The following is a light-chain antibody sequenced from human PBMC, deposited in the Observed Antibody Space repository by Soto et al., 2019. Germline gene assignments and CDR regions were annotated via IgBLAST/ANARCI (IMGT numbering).Light chain of an antibody. CDR1: QSVSSN. Sequence: EIVLTKSPGTQSLSPGERASLSCRASQSVSSNLAWYQQKPGQAPRLLIYGASTRATGIPARFSGSGSGSEFTLTISSLQSEDFAVYYCQQYNNWPPWTFGQGTKVDLK. V-gene: IGKV3-15*01. J-gene: IGKJ1*01. CDR2: GAS. CDR3: QQYNNWPPWT.